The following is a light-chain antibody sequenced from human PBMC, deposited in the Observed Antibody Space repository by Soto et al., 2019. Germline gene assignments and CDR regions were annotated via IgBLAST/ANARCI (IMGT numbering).Light chain of an antibody. CDR3: SSYADNNYV. CDR2: EVT. J-gene: IGLJ1*01. V-gene: IGLV2-8*01. Sequence: QSALTRHPSASGSPGQSVTISCTGTSSDVGGYNYVSWYQQHPGKAPKVMIYEVTKRPSGVPDRFSGSKSGNTASLTVSGLQEEDEADYYCSSYADNNYVFGSGTKVTVL. CDR1: SSDVGGYNY.